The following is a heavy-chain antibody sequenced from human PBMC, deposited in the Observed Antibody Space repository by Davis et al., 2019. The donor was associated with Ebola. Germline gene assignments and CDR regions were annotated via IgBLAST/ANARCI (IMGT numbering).Heavy chain of an antibody. Sequence: HSQTLSLTCAISGDSVSGNNGAWNWIRQSPSRGLEWLGRTYFSSKWYHDYAVSVKSRITINPDTSKNQFSLQLTSVTPEDTAVYYCARGWLRSGFDYWGQGTLVIVSS. D-gene: IGHD5-12*01. J-gene: IGHJ4*02. CDR3: ARGWLRSGFDY. V-gene: IGHV6-1*01. CDR1: GDSVSGNNGA. CDR2: TYFSSKWYH.